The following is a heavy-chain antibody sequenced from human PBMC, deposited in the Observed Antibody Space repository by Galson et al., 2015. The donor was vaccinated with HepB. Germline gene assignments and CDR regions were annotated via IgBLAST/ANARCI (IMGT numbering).Heavy chain of an antibody. CDR2: ISGGSGTK. CDR1: GFTFNSYA. V-gene: IGHV3-23*01. J-gene: IGHJ4*02. CDR3: AKASQVTCIGARCYPFDC. Sequence: SLRLSCAASGFTFNSYAMSWVRQAPGKGLEWVSTISGGSGTKYYADSVKGRFTISTDNSKDTVYLQMSSLRAEDTAIFDCAKASQVTCIGARCYPFDCWGQGALVTVSS. D-gene: IGHD2-2*01.